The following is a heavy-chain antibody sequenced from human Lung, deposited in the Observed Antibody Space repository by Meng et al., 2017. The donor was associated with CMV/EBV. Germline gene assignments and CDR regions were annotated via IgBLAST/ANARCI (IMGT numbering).Heavy chain of an antibody. D-gene: IGHD6-13*01. V-gene: IGHV1-69*05. CDR2: SIPTFCTA. CDR3: ARHRPAPGSRYYYYGMDA. J-gene: IGHJ6*02. CDR1: GGSLSTYG. Sequence: SSXXVSXKASGGSLSTYGISWVRQAPGQGLEWIGGSIPTFCTANYAQNFHGRVTITTDESTSTAYMEVSSLRSEDTAVYYCARHRPAPGSRYYYYGMDAWGQGXTVTVSS.